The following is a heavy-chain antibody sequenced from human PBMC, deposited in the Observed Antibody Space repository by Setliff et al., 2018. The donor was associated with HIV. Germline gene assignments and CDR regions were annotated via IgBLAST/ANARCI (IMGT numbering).Heavy chain of an antibody. CDR3: ARGGYCSGGSCYLFDY. CDR1: GYTFTGNY. J-gene: IGHJ4*02. CDR2: INPNSGGT. Sequence: ASVKVSCKASGYTFTGNYIHWVRQAPGQGLEWMGWINPNSGGTNYEQKFQGRVTMTRDTSISTAYIELSRLRSDDTALYYCARGGYCSGGSCYLFDYWGQGTLVTVSS. V-gene: IGHV1-2*02. D-gene: IGHD2-15*01.